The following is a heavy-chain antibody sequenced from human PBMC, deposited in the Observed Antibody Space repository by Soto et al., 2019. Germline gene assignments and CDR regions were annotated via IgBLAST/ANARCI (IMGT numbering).Heavy chain of an antibody. CDR1: GYTFTNYD. CDR3: ARGRGWRDY. Sequence: QVQLVQSGAEVKKPGASVKVSCKASGYTFTNYDINWVRQAPGQGLEWMGWMDPKSGNTDYAQKFQGRVTITRNTSISTAYLEVSSQSSEDTAVYFCARGRGWRDYWGQGTLVTVSS. J-gene: IGHJ4*02. V-gene: IGHV1-8*01. CDR2: MDPKSGNT. D-gene: IGHD2-15*01.